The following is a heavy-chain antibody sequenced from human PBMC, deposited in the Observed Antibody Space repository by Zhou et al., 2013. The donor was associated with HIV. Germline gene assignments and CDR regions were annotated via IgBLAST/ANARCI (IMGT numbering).Heavy chain of an antibody. V-gene: IGHV1-69*05. CDR1: GGTFENYP. D-gene: IGHD6-19*01. Sequence: VQLVQSGNVLKRPGSSVKISCKTSGGTFENYPISWVRQAPGHGLEWVGGVIPVLGIAHYSQKFQGRLTITTDESTTTTYLELSSLTFQDTAIYYCATKGLGSGWDLRLWFDSWGQGTLVTVSS. J-gene: IGHJ5*01. CDR3: ATKGLGSGWDLRLWFDS. CDR2: VIPVLGIA.